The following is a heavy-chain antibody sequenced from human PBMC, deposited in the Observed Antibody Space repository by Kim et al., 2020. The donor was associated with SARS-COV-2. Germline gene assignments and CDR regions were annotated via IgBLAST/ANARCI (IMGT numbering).Heavy chain of an antibody. CDR3: ACDVSPVDQLHRLGVPFYYYYYGMDV. V-gene: IGHV1-2*02. J-gene: IGHJ6*02. CDR2: INPNSGGT. D-gene: IGHD2-2*01. CDR1: GYTFTGYY. Sequence: ASVKVSCKASGYTFTGYYMHWVRQAPGQGLEWMGWINPNSGGTNYAQKFQGRVTMTRDTSISTAYMELSRLRSDDTAVYYCACDVSPVDQLHRLGVPFYYYYYGMDVWGQGTTVTVSS.